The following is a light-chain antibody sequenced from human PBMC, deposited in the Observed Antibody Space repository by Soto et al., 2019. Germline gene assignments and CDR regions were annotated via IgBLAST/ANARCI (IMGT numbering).Light chain of an antibody. CDR1: SSNIGAGYD. Sequence: QAVVTQPPSVSGAPGQRITISCTGSSSNIGAGYDVHWYQQLPGTAPKLLIYGNTNRPSGVPDRFSGSKSDTSASLAITGLQAEDEADYYCQSYDSSLSGFDVFGTGTKLTVL. V-gene: IGLV1-40*01. CDR3: QSYDSSLSGFDV. J-gene: IGLJ1*01. CDR2: GNT.